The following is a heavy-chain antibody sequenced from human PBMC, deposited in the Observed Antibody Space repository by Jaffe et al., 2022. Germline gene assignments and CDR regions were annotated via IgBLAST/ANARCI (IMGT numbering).Heavy chain of an antibody. Sequence: QVQLQESGPGLVKPSETLSLTCAVSGYSISSGYYWGWIRQPPGKGLEWIGSIYHSGSTYYNPSLKSRVTISVDTSKNQFSLKLSSVTAADTAVYYCARLRFGYYGSGIDYWGQGTLVTVSS. CDR1: GYSISSGYY. D-gene: IGHD3-10*01. J-gene: IGHJ4*02. CDR2: IYHSGST. CDR3: ARLRFGYYGSGIDY. V-gene: IGHV4-38-2*01.